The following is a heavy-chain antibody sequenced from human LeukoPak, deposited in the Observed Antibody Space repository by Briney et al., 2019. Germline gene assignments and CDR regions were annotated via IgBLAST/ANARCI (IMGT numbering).Heavy chain of an antibody. CDR1: GFTFSSYA. Sequence: GGSLRLSCAASGFTFSSYAMHWVRQAPGKGLEWVAVISYDGSNKYYADSVKGRFTISRDNSKNTLYLQMNSLRAEDTAVYYCASTWSSSWYYSDYWGQGTLVTVSS. J-gene: IGHJ4*02. CDR3: ASTWSSSWYYSDY. V-gene: IGHV3-30*04. CDR2: ISYDGSNK. D-gene: IGHD6-13*01.